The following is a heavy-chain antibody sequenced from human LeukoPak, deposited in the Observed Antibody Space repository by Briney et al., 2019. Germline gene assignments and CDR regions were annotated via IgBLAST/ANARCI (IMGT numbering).Heavy chain of an antibody. CDR1: GGSISSYY. CDR2: IYHNGRT. V-gene: IGHV4-59*01. J-gene: IGHJ4*02. CDR3: GRGALLWFGAKMEYYFDS. D-gene: IGHD3-10*01. Sequence: SETLSLTCTVSGGSISSYYWSWIRQPPGKGLDWIGFIYHNGRTDYNPSLKSRVTISADTSKNQFSLRLKSATAVDTAVYYCGRGALLWFGAKMEYYFDSWGQGTPLTVSS.